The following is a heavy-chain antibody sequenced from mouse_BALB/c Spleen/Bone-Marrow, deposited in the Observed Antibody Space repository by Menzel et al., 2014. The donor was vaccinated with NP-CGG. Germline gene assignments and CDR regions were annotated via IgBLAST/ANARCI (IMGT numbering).Heavy chain of an antibody. CDR1: GFTFSDYY. D-gene: IGHD1-2*01. V-gene: IGHV5-4*02. J-gene: IGHJ1*01. CDR3: ARVVTTATLYWYFDV. CDR2: ISDGGSYT. Sequence: EVHLVESGGGLVKPGGSLKLSCAASGFTFSDYYMYWVRQTPEKRLEWVATISDGGSYTYYPDSVKGRFTISRDNAKNYLYLQMSSLKSEDTAMYYCARVVTTATLYWYFDVWGAGTTVTVSS.